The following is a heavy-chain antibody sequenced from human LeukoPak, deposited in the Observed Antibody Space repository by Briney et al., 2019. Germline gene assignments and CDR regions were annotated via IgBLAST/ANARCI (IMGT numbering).Heavy chain of an antibody. Sequence: PGGSLRLSCAASGFTFSSYAMHWVRQAPGKGLEWVAVISYDGSSKYYADSVKGRFTISRDNSKNTLYLQMNSLRAEDTAVYYCARGAPYSSSWTLGGFDYWGQGTLVTVSS. V-gene: IGHV3-30-3*01. CDR1: GFTFSSYA. CDR3: ARGAPYSSSWTLGGFDY. D-gene: IGHD6-13*01. J-gene: IGHJ4*02. CDR2: ISYDGSSK.